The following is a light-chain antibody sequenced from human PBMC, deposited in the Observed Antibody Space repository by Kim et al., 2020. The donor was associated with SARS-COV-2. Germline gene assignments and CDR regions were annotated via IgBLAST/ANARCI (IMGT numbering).Light chain of an antibody. CDR3: QQYDRSPYT. CDR2: GTS. CDR1: QSVANNH. J-gene: IGKJ2*01. V-gene: IGKV3-20*01. Sequence: LSPGARATLSCRASQSVANNHLAWFQQKPGQAPRLLIYGTSSRATGIPDRFSASESGTDFTLTISRLEPEDFAVYYCQQYDRSPYTFGQETKLEIK.